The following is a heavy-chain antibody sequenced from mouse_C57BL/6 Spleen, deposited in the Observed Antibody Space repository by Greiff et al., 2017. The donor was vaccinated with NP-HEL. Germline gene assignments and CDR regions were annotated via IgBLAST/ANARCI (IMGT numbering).Heavy chain of an antibody. CDR2: IDPSDSET. V-gene: IGHV1-52*01. CDR1: GYTFTSYW. Sequence: QVQLQQPGAELVRPGSSVKLSCKASGYTFTSYWMHWVKQRPIQGLEWIGNIDPSDSETHYNQKFKDKATLTVDKSSSTAYMQLSSLTSEDSAVYYCAREDFGVYFDYGGQGTTLTVSS. CDR3: AREDFGVYFDY. J-gene: IGHJ2*01.